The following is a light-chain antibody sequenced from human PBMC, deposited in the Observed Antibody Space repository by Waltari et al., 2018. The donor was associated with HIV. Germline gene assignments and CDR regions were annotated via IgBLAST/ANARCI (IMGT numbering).Light chain of an antibody. CDR3: QAWDRSVV. J-gene: IGLJ2*01. Sequence: SYELTQPPSVSVSPGQTASITCSGDQLEDKFVCWYQQRTGLSPVLVRFEDKRVSAGIPERFAGSNSGNTASLTITGTRSMDESDYYWQAWDRSVVFGGGTKLTVL. CDR1: QLEDKF. CDR2: EDK. V-gene: IGLV3-1*01.